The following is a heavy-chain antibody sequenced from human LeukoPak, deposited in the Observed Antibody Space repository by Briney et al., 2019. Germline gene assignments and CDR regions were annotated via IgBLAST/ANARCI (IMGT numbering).Heavy chain of an antibody. CDR1: GFTFSSYG. Sequence: GGSLRLSCAASGFTFSSYGMSWVRQAPGKGLEWVSAISDSGGSTYYADSVKGRFTISRDNSKNTLYLQMNSLRAEDTAIYYCAKDTSRRRIEYYFDYWGQGTLVTVSS. D-gene: IGHD5-12*01. J-gene: IGHJ4*02. V-gene: IGHV3-23*01. CDR2: ISDSGGST. CDR3: AKDTSRRRIEYYFDY.